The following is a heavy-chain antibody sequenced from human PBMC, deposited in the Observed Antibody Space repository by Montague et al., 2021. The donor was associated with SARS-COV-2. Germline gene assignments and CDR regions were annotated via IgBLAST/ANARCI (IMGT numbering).Heavy chain of an antibody. Sequence: LSLSLSASGFTFSGHAMSWVRQAPGKGLEWASTITYDSGTTYYADSVKGRFTISRDNSKNTLYLQMNSLRVEDTAVYYCARDCRSSSCTNWGYWGQGTLVTVSS. CDR1: GFTFSGHA. CDR2: ITYDSGTT. V-gene: IGHV3-23*01. J-gene: IGHJ4*02. CDR3: ARDCRSSSCTNWGY. D-gene: IGHD2-2*01.